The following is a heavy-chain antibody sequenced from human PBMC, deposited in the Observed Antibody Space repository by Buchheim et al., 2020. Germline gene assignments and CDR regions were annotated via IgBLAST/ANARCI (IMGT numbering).Heavy chain of an antibody. Sequence: EVQLVESGGGLVQPGGSLRLSCAASGSTFSSYWMSWVRQAPGKGLEWVANIKQDGSEKYYVDSVKGRFTISRDNAKNSLDLQMNSLRAEDTAVYYCSRRAAYYYYGMDAWGQGTT. CDR2: IKQDGSEK. V-gene: IGHV3-7*01. J-gene: IGHJ6*02. CDR1: GSTFSSYW. D-gene: IGHD6-13*01. CDR3: SRRAAYYYYGMDA.